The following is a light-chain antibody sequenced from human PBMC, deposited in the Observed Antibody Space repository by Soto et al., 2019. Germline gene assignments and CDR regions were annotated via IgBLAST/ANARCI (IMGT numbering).Light chain of an antibody. CDR2: GAS. J-gene: IGKJ2*01. CDR1: QRVSSSY. V-gene: IGKV3-20*01. Sequence: EIGLTQSPGTLSLTPGERATLSCRASQRVSSSYLAWYQQKPGQAPRLLIYGASSRATGIPDRFSGSGSGTDFTLTISRLEPEDFAVYFCQRYGSSPPFNFGQGTKVEI. CDR3: QRYGSSPPFN.